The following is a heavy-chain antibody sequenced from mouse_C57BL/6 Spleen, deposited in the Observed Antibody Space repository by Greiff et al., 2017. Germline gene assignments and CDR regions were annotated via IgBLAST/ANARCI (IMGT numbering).Heavy chain of an antibody. CDR3: ASLLHGGFAY. D-gene: IGHD2-10*01. Sequence: EVKLMESGPGLVKPSQSLSLTCSVTGYSITSGYYWNWIRQFPGNKLEWMGYISYDGSNNYNPSLKNRISITRDTSKNQFFLKLNSVTTEDTATYYCASLLHGGFAYWGQGTLVTVSA. CDR1: GYSITSGYY. V-gene: IGHV3-6*01. J-gene: IGHJ3*01. CDR2: ISYDGSN.